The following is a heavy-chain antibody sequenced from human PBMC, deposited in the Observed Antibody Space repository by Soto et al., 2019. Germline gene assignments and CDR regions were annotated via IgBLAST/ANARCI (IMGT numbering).Heavy chain of an antibody. J-gene: IGHJ5*02. CDR2: ISAYNGNT. Sequence: ASVKVSCKASGYTFTSYGISCVRQAPGQGLEWMGWISAYNGNTIYAQKFQGRVTMTEDTSTDTAYMELSSLRSEDTAVYYCATSDPNSSGWYGPWFDPWGQGTLVTVSS. CDR3: ATSDPNSSGWYGPWFDP. V-gene: IGHV1-18*01. D-gene: IGHD6-19*01. CDR1: GYTFTSYG.